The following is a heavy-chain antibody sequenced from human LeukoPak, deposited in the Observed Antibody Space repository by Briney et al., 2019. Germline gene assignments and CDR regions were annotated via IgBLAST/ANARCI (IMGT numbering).Heavy chain of an antibody. J-gene: IGHJ5*02. CDR2: MNPNSGNT. D-gene: IGHD2-2*01. V-gene: IGHV1-8*03. Sequence: ASVKVSCKASGYTFTSYDINWVRQATGQGLEWMGWMNPNSGNTGYAQKFQGRVTITRNTSISTAYMELSSLKTDDTAVYYCTTERYCTSPSCPRGSRFDPWGQGTLVTVSS. CDR1: GYTFTSYD. CDR3: TTERYCTSPSCPRGSRFDP.